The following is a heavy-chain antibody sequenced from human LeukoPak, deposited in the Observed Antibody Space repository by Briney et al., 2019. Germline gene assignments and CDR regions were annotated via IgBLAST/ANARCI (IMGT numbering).Heavy chain of an antibody. D-gene: IGHD1-26*01. CDR2: ISGSGGST. J-gene: IGHJ6*03. CDR1: GFTFNSDA. V-gene: IGHV3-23*01. Sequence: PRWSLRLSCAASGFTFNSDAMSWVRQAPGKGLEWVSAISGSGGSTYYADSVKGRFTISRDNSKNTLYLQMNSLRAEDTAVYYCAKAVGRYYYYYMDVWGKGTTVTVSS. CDR3: AKAVGRYYYYYMDV.